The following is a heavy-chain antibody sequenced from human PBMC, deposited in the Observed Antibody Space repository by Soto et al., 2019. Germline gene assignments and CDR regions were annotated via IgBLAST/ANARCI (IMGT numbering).Heavy chain of an antibody. CDR3: ARHVAAGPAKLCTGIPFAY. J-gene: IGHJ4*02. V-gene: IGHV4-59*08. D-gene: IGHD3-10*02. CDR1: GGSISSYY. Sequence: QVQLQVSGPGLVKPSETLSLTCTVSGGSISSYYWNWIRQPPGKGLEWIGYIYYSGSANYNPSLNDRVTISVHSSKIQFSLTLRSVSAADTAVYYCARHVAAGPAKLCTGIPFAYWGQGILVTVFS. CDR2: IYYSGSA.